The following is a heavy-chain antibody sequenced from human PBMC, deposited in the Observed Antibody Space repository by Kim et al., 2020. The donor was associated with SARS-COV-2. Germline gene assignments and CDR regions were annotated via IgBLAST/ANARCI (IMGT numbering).Heavy chain of an antibody. V-gene: IGHV3-21*01. D-gene: IGHD3-22*01. J-gene: IGHJ4*02. CDR3: ARDYYDSSGYAWSDY. CDR1: GFTFSSYS. Sequence: GGSLRLSCAASGFTFSSYSMNWVRQAPGKGLEWVSSISSSSSYIYYADSVTGRFTISRDNAKNSLYLQMNSLRDEDTAVYYCARDYYDSSGYAWSDYWGQGTLVTVSS. CDR2: ISSSSSYI.